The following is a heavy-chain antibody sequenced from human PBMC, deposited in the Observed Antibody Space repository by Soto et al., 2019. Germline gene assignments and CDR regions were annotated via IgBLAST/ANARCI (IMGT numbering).Heavy chain of an antibody. J-gene: IGHJ3*02. CDR3: ARGDIVVVVAATGAFDI. CDR1: GGSFSGYY. Sequence: QVQLQQWGAGLLKPSETLSLTCAVYGGSFSGYYWSWIRQPPGKGLEWIGEINHSGSTNYNPSLKSQVTISVDTSKNQFSLKLSSVTAADTAVYYCARGDIVVVVAATGAFDIWGQGTMVTVSS. D-gene: IGHD2-15*01. V-gene: IGHV4-34*01. CDR2: INHSGST.